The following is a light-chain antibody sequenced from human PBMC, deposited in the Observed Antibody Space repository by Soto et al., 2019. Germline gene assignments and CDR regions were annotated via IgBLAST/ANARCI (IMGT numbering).Light chain of an antibody. CDR3: QQSYSTPYT. V-gene: IGKV1-39*01. CDR2: TAS. Sequence: IQLTQSPSSLSASVGDRVTISCRASQTISGYLNWYQQKPGKAPNLLIFTASTLTSGVPSRFSGSGYATDFTLTITSVQPEDFATYYCQQSYSTPYTFGQGTRLDI. J-gene: IGKJ2*01. CDR1: QTISGY.